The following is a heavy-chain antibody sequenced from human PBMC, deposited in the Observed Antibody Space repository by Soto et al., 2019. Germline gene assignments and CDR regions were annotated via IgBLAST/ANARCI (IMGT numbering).Heavy chain of an antibody. CDR2: IYYSGST. D-gene: IGHD3-22*01. CDR1: GGSVSSGSYY. Sequence: SETLSLTCTVSGGSVSSGSYYWSWIRQPPGKGLEWIGYIYYSGSTNYNPSLKSRVTISVDTSKNQFSLKLSSVTAADTAVYYCARGYGVKNYYDSSGYRRPFDYWGQGTLVTVSS. V-gene: IGHV4-61*01. J-gene: IGHJ4*02. CDR3: ARGYGVKNYYDSSGYRRPFDY.